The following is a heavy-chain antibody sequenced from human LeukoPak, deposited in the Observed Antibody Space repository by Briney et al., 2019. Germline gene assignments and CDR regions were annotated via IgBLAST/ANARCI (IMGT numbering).Heavy chain of an antibody. CDR1: GGSISSGGYC. J-gene: IGHJ3*02. Sequence: SETLSLTCTVSGGSISSGGYCWSWIRQHPGKGLEWIGYIYYSGSTYYNPSLKSRVTISVDTSKNQFSLKLSSVTAADTAVYYCARTVVPAIDAFDIWGQGTMVTVSS. CDR3: ARTVVPAIDAFDI. V-gene: IGHV4-31*03. CDR2: IYYSGST. D-gene: IGHD2-2*01.